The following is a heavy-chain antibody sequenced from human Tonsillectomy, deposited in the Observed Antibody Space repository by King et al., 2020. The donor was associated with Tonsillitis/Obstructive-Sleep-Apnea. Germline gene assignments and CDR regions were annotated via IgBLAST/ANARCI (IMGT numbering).Heavy chain of an antibody. V-gene: IGHV5-10-1*03. D-gene: IGHD5-18*01. J-gene: IGHJ4*02. Sequence: DVQLVESGAEVKKPGESLRISCKGSGYSFISHWISWVRQMPGKGLEWMGRIDPSDSYTNYSPSFQGHVTISADKSISTAYLQWSSLKASDTAMYYCASHVDTAMVTYDYWGQGTLVTVSS. CDR3: ASHVDTAMVTYDY. CDR1: GYSFISHW. CDR2: IDPSDSYT.